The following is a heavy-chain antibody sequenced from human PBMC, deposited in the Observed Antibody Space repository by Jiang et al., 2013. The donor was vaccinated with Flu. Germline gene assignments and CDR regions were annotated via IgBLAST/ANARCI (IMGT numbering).Heavy chain of an antibody. J-gene: IGHJ4*02. V-gene: IGHV3-15*01. Sequence: VQLVESGGGLVKPGESLRLSCAASGFTFGDAWIYWVRQAPGKGLEWVGRIKSRRDGETTDYGAPVRDRVTISRDDSERRVYLKMNSLKTDDTAVYFCTADVPQFNPYGPDYWGQGSLVTVSS. CDR2: IKSRRDGETT. CDR3: TADVPQFNPYGPDY. D-gene: IGHD3-10*01. CDR1: GFTFGDAW.